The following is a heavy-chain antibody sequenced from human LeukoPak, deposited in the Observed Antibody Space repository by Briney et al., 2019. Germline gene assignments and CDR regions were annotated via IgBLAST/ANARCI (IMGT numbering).Heavy chain of an antibody. Sequence: ASETLSFTCAGKAWSFRGDYWSWIPQPPGKGLEWIGEINHSGSTNYNPSLKSRVTISVDTSKNQFSLKLSSVTAADTAVYYCARGGGYYSNYFDYWGQGTLVTVSS. D-gene: IGHD3-22*01. CDR2: INHSGST. V-gene: IGHV4-34*01. CDR1: AWSFRGDY. CDR3: ARGGGYYSNYFDY. J-gene: IGHJ4*02.